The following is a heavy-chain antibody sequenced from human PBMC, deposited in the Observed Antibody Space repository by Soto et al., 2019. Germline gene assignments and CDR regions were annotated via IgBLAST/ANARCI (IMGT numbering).Heavy chain of an antibody. CDR3: ARPNLFCSSTSCYDY. J-gene: IGHJ4*02. V-gene: IGHV3-23*01. Sequence: GGSLRLSFAASGFTFSSYAMSWVRQAPGKGLEWVSVISGSGGGTFYADSVKGRFTISRDNSKNTLFLQTNNLRAEDTAIYYCARPNLFCSSTSCYDYWGQGTLVTVSS. CDR1: GFTFSSYA. CDR2: ISGSGGGT. D-gene: IGHD2-2*01.